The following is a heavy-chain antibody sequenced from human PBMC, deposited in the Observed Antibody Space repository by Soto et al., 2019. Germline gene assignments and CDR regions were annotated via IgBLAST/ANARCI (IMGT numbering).Heavy chain of an antibody. CDR1: GGSISINY. CDR2: IYYSGST. Sequence: QVQLQESGPGLVKPSETLSLTCSVSGGSISINYWSWIRQPPGKGLEWIGYIYYSGSTNSNPSLKSRVTISVDTSKNQFSLRLSSVTAADTAVYYCARYDSGSSFAYWGQGTLVTVSS. CDR3: ARYDSGSSFAY. J-gene: IGHJ4*02. D-gene: IGHD1-26*01. V-gene: IGHV4-59*08.